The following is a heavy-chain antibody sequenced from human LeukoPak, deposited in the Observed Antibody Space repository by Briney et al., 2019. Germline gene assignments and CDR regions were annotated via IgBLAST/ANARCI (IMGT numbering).Heavy chain of an antibody. D-gene: IGHD3-22*01. CDR1: GGSISSYY. CDR3: ARDSSGYYTS. CDR2: IYYSGST. Sequence: SETLSLTCTVSGGSISSYYWSWIRQPPGKGLEWIGSIYYSGSTYYNPSLKSRVTISVDTSKNQFSLKLSSVTAADTAVYYCARDSSGYYTSWGQGTLVTVSS. V-gene: IGHV4-59*12. J-gene: IGHJ4*02.